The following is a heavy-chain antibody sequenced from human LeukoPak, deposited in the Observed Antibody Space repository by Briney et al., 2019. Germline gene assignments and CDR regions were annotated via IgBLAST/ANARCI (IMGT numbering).Heavy chain of an antibody. J-gene: IGHJ6*02. V-gene: IGHV5-51*01. Sequence: GASLKISCQGSGSIFTSYWIGWVRQLPGKGLGWMGIIYPGDSDTRYSPSFQGQVTISADKSISTAYLQWSSLKASDTAMYYCARPGGYGSGLYGMDVWGQGTTVTVSS. D-gene: IGHD3-10*01. CDR2: IYPGDSDT. CDR1: GSIFTSYW. CDR3: ARPGGYGSGLYGMDV.